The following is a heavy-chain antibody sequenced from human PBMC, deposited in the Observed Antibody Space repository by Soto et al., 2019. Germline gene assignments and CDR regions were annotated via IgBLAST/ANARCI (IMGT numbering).Heavy chain of an antibody. CDR3: ARARPLGRSSSWFNWFDP. J-gene: IGHJ5*02. D-gene: IGHD6-13*01. CDR1: GYTFTSYA. CDR2: LNTNTGKP. Sequence: QVQLVQSGSELKKPGASVKVSCKASGYTFTSYAMNWVRQAPGQGLEWMGWLNTNTGKPSYAQGFTGRFVFSLDTSVSTAYLQICRLKAEDTAVYYCARARPLGRSSSWFNWFDPWGQGTLVTVSS. V-gene: IGHV7-4-1*01.